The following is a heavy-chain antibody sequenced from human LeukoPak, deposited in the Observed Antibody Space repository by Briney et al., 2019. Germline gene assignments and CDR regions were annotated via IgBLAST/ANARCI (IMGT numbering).Heavy chain of an antibody. CDR3: ARVRLANTPEFFQH. Sequence: GGSLRLSCAASGFTFNDYWMSWVRQAPGKGLEWVASIKQDGGEKRYVDSVKGRFTISRDNTENSLYLQMNSLGAEDTALYYCARVRLANTPEFFQHWGQGTLSPSPQ. J-gene: IGHJ1*01. V-gene: IGHV3-7*03. D-gene: IGHD3-9*01. CDR2: IKQDGGEK. CDR1: GFTFNDYW.